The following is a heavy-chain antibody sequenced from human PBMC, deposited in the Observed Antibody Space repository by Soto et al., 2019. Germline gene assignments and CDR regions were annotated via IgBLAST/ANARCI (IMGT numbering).Heavy chain of an antibody. CDR3: ARGPTIFGLVILNWIDP. CDR2: INPSGGST. Sequence: ASVKVSFKASGYTFTSHYMHWVRQAPGQGFEWMGIINPSGGSTSYAQKFQGRVTMTRDTSTSTVYMELSSLRSEDTAVYYCARGPTIFGLVILNWIDPWGQGTLVSVSS. D-gene: IGHD3-3*01. V-gene: IGHV1-46*03. CDR1: GYTFTSHY. J-gene: IGHJ5*02.